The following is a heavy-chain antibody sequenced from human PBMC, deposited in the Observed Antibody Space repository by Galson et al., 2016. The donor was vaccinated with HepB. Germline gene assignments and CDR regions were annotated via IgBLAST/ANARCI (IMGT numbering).Heavy chain of an antibody. J-gene: IGHJ4*02. Sequence: SLRLSCAASGFSFSDCGMHWVRQAPGKGLEWVGVFTYDGSITYNGDSVKGRFTISRDNSKNMLYLQIDSLRVDDTAMYYCVKEQSSGYYRVADYWGQGTLVTVSS. V-gene: IGHV3-30*18. CDR2: FTYDGSIT. D-gene: IGHD5-12*01. CDR1: GFSFSDCG. CDR3: VKEQSSGYYRVADY.